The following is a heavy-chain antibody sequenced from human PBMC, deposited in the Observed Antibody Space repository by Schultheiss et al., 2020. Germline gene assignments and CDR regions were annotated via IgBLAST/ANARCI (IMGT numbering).Heavy chain of an antibody. J-gene: IGHJ4*02. D-gene: IGHD6-13*01. CDR2: ISKSGGPI. Sequence: LKISCAASGFVVSDYYMSWIRQAPGKGLEWISSISKSGGPIYYADSVKGRFTISRDNAYNSLYLQMNSLIAEDTAVYYCASDRENSNWYYYWGQGALVTVSS. CDR1: GFVVSDYY. CDR3: ASDRENSNWYYY. V-gene: IGHV3-11*01.